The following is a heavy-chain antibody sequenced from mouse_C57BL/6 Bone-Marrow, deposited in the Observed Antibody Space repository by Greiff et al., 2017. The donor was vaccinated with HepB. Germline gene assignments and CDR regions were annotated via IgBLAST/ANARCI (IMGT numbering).Heavy chain of an antibody. D-gene: IGHD1-1*01. CDR3: ARGYYGSSPYWYFDV. CDR2: ISSGSSTI. CDR1: GFTFSDYG. V-gene: IGHV5-17*01. Sequence: EVHLVESGGGLVKPGGSLKLSCAASGFTFSDYGMHWVRQAPENGLEWVAYISSGSSTIYYADTVKGRFTISRDNAKNTLFLQMTSLRSEDTAMYYCARGYYGSSPYWYFDVWGTGTTVTVSS. J-gene: IGHJ1*03.